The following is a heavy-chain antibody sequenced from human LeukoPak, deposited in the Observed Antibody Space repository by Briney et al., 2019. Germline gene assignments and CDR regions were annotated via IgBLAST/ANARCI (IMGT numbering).Heavy chain of an antibody. D-gene: IGHD3-22*01. Sequence: ASVKVSCKASGYTFISYGISWVRQAPGQGLEWMGWISAYNGNTNYAQKFQGRVTMTTDTSTSTAYMELRSLRSDDTAVYYCARDGGELPPYYYDSSASPWGAFDIWGQGTMVTVSS. V-gene: IGHV1-18*01. J-gene: IGHJ3*02. CDR3: ARDGGELPPYYYDSSASPWGAFDI. CDR1: GYTFISYG. CDR2: ISAYNGNT.